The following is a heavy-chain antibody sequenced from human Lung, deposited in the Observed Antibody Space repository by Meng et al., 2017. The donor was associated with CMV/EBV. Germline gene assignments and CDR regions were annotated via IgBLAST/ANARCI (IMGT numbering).Heavy chain of an antibody. CDR3: AKGKWGGYYYYYGMDV. D-gene: IGHD1-26*01. CDR1: GFTFDDFA. Sequence: SLKISCAASGFTFDDFAMHWVRQSPGEGLEWVSGISGNSGFIGYADSVKGRFTISRDNSKNMLYLQMNSLRAEDSAVYFCAKGKWGGYYYYYGMDVWGRGXTVTVSS. J-gene: IGHJ6*02. CDR2: ISGNSGFI. V-gene: IGHV3-9*01.